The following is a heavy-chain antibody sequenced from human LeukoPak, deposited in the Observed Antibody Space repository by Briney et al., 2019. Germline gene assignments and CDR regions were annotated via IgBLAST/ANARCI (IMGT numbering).Heavy chain of an antibody. D-gene: IGHD2-2*01. J-gene: IGHJ4*02. Sequence: SETLSLTCTVSGGSISSSSYYWGWIRQPPGKGLEWIGSIYYSGSTYYNPSLKSRVTISVDTSKNQFSLKLSSVTAADTAVYYCARAKIIVVVPAAIPSYLDYWGQGTLVTVSS. V-gene: IGHV4-39*07. CDR1: GGSISSSSYY. CDR2: IYYSGST. CDR3: ARAKIIVVVPAAIPSYLDY.